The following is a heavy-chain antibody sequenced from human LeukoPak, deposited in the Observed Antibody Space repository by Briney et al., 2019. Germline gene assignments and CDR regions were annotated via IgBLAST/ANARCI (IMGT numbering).Heavy chain of an antibody. J-gene: IGHJ4*02. D-gene: IGHD3-22*01. CDR1: GYTFTSYY. V-gene: IGHV1-46*01. CDR2: INPSGGST. Sequence: ASVKVSCKASGYTFTSYYMHWVRQAPGQGLEWMGIINPSGGSTSYAQKLQGSVTITADKSSDTTYMELSSLRSEDAAMYYCATGGINHFDSSGYYNFWGQGTLVTVSS. CDR3: ATGGINHFDSSGYYNF.